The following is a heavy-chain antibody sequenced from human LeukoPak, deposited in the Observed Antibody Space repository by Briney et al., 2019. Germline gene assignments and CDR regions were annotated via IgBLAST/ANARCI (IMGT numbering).Heavy chain of an antibody. CDR1: GFTFSSYW. CDR3: AIDWDSSSWRYGMDV. Sequence: PGGSLRLSCSASGFTFSSYWMHWVRQAPGKGLVWVSLIYSDGTTYYADSVKGRFIISRDNSKNTVYLQMNSLRAEDTAVFYCAIDWDSSSWRYGMDVWGQGTTVTVSS. J-gene: IGHJ6*02. D-gene: IGHD6-13*01. CDR2: IYSDGTT. V-gene: IGHV3-66*01.